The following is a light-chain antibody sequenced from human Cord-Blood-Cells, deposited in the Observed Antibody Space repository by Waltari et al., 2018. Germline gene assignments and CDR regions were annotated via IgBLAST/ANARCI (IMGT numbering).Light chain of an antibody. Sequence: QSALTQPASVSGSPGQSITISCTGTSSDVGGYNYVSWYQQHPGKAPKHMIYEVSNRPSGVSNRFSGSKSGNTASLTISGLQAEDEADYYCSSYTSSSPPYVFGTGTKVTVL. CDR1: SSDVGGYNY. CDR3: SSYTSSSPPYV. V-gene: IGLV2-14*01. J-gene: IGLJ1*01. CDR2: EVS.